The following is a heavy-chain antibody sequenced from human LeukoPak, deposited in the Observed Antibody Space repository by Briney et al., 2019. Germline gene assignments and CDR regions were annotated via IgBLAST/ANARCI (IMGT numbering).Heavy chain of an antibody. Sequence: PGGSLRLSCIASGFTFSGHWIHWVRHAPGMGLVWVSRINEDGSDSMYADSVKGRFTISRDNAKNSLYLQMNSLRAEDTAVYYCASPGNYDSSGYYLDAFDIWGQGTMVTVSS. CDR2: INEDGSDS. D-gene: IGHD3-22*01. J-gene: IGHJ3*02. CDR1: GFTFSGHW. V-gene: IGHV3-74*03. CDR3: ASPGNYDSSGYYLDAFDI.